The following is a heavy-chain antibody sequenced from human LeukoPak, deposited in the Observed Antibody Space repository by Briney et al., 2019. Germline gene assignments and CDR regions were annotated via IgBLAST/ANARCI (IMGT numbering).Heavy chain of an antibody. CDR2: IYHSGST. D-gene: IGHD3-10*01. J-gene: IGHJ4*02. V-gene: IGHV4-38-2*01. Sequence: SETLSLTCAVSGYSISSGYYWGWIRQPPGKGLEWIGSIYHSGSTYYNPSLKSRATISVDTSKNQFSLKLSSVTAADTAVYYCARHASGYYGSGSSPPFDYWGQGTLVTVSS. CDR1: GYSISSGYY. CDR3: ARHASGYYGSGSSPPFDY.